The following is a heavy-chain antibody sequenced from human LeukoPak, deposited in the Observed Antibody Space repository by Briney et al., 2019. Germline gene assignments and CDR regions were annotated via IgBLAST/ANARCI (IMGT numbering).Heavy chain of an antibody. D-gene: IGHD3-10*01. J-gene: IGHJ4*02. Sequence: SETLSLTCTVSGYSISSGYYWGWIRQPPGKGLEWIGSIYHSGSTYYNPSLKSRVTISVDTSKNQFSLKLSSVTAADTAVYYCARDRRGYYFDYWGQGTLATVSS. CDR1: GYSISSGYY. V-gene: IGHV4-38-2*02. CDR2: IYHSGST. CDR3: ARDRRGYYFDY.